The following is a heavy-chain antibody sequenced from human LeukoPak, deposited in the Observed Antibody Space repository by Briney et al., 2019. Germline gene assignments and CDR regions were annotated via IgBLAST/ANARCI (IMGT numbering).Heavy chain of an antibody. D-gene: IGHD3-22*01. CDR3: ARDYYDSSGYYFDY. Sequence: GGSLRLSCAASGFTFSSYEMNWVRQAPRKGLEWVSYISSSGSTIYYADSVKGRFTISRDNAKNSLYLQMNSLRAEDTAVYYCARDYYDSSGYYFDYWGQGTLVTVSS. V-gene: IGHV3-48*03. J-gene: IGHJ4*02. CDR2: ISSSGSTI. CDR1: GFTFSSYE.